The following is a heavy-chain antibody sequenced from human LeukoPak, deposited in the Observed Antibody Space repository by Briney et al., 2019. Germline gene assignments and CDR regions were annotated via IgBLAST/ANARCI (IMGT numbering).Heavy chain of an antibody. D-gene: IGHD1-20*01. J-gene: IGHJ4*02. CDR3: ASGPYNWNDGGDY. V-gene: IGHV1-2*06. CDR1: GYTFTGYY. CDR2: INPNSGGT. Sequence: ASVKVSCKASGYTFTGYYMHWARQAPGQGLEWMGRINPNSGGTNYAQKFQGRVTMTRDTSISTAYMELSRLRSDDTAVYYCASGPYNWNDGGDYWGQGTLVTVSS.